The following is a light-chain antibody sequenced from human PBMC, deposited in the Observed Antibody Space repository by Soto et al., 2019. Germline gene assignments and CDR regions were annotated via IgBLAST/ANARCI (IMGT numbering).Light chain of an antibody. Sequence: EIVLTQSPGTLSLSPGERATLSCRASQSVSSSYLAWYQQKPGQAPRLLIYGASSRATGIPDRFSGSGSGTDFTLTIDSLQRDDFATYFCQQYKSYSPYTFGQGTKLEIK. V-gene: IGKV3-20*01. CDR2: GAS. J-gene: IGKJ2*01. CDR3: QQYKSYSPYT. CDR1: QSVSSSY.